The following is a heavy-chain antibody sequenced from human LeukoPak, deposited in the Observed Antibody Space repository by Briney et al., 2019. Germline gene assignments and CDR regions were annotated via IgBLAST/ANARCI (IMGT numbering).Heavy chain of an antibody. Sequence: SLRLSCAASGFTFDDYAMHWVRQAPGTGLEWVSGISGNSGKTGYADSVKGRFAISRDNAKNSLYLQMNSLRAEDTALYYCAKGDASTWYEGYFDDWGQGTLVTVSS. J-gene: IGHJ4*02. CDR3: AKGDASTWYEGYFDD. D-gene: IGHD6-13*01. V-gene: IGHV3-9*01. CDR2: ISGNSGKT. CDR1: GFTFDDYA.